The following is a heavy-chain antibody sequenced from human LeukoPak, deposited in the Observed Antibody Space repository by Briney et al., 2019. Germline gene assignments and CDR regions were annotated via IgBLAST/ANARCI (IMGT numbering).Heavy chain of an antibody. D-gene: IGHD2-2*01. J-gene: IGHJ5*02. Sequence: ALRLSCAASGFTFSSYAMHWVRQAPGKGLEWVAVISYDGSNKYYADSVKGRFTISRDNSKNTLYLQMNSLRAEDTAVYYCARDPIDRVYQLPPSPAWFDPWGQGTLVTVSS. CDR1: GFTFSSYA. CDR3: ARDPIDRVYQLPPSPAWFDP. CDR2: ISYDGSNK. V-gene: IGHV3-30-3*01.